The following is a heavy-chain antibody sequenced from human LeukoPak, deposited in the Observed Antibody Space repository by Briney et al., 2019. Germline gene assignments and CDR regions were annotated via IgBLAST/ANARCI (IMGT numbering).Heavy chain of an antibody. Sequence: ASVKVSCKASGGTFSSYAISWVRQAPGQGLEWMGGIIPIFGTANYAQKFQGRVTITTDESTSTAYMELSRLTSDDTAMYYCARSSTYTSAWSPFDYWGQGTLVTVSS. V-gene: IGHV1-69*05. CDR3: ARSSTYTSAWSPFDY. J-gene: IGHJ4*02. CDR1: GGTFSSYA. D-gene: IGHD6-19*01. CDR2: IIPIFGTA.